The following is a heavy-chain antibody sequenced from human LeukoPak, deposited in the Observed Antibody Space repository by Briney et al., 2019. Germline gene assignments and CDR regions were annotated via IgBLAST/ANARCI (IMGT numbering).Heavy chain of an antibody. V-gene: IGHV3-11*01. CDR1: GFTFSDYY. CDR2: ISSSGSTI. Sequence: GGSLRLSCGASGFTFSDYYMSWIRQAPGKGLEWVSYISSSGSTIYYADSVKGRFTISRDNAKNSLYLQMNSLRAEDTALYYCATNGQYYYYGMDVWGQGTTVTVSS. CDR3: ATNGQYYYYGMDV. J-gene: IGHJ6*02.